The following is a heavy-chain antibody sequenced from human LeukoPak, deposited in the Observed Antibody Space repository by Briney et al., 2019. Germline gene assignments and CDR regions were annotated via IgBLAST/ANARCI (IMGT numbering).Heavy chain of an antibody. CDR3: AKDIVVVPAAPVY. CDR1: GFTFSSYG. J-gene: IGHJ4*02. D-gene: IGHD2-2*01. CDR2: IRYDGSNK. Sequence: PGGSLRLSCAASGFTFSSYGMHWVRQAPGKGLEWVAFIRYDGSNKYYSDSVKGRFTISRDNSKNTLYLQMNSLRDEDTAVYYGAKDIVVVPAAPVYWLQGTLVTVSP. V-gene: IGHV3-30*02.